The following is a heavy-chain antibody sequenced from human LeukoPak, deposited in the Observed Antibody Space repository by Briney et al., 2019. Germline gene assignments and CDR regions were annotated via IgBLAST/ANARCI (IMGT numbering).Heavy chain of an antibody. CDR1: GFTFSSYA. Sequence: GGSLRLSCAASGFTFSSYAMSWVRQAPGKGLEWVSAISGSGGSTYYADSVKGRFTISRDNSKNTLYLQMNSLRAEDTAVYYCARGGDSSSWYGEIDYWGQGTLVTVSS. J-gene: IGHJ4*02. CDR3: ARGGDSSSWYGEIDY. D-gene: IGHD6-13*01. V-gene: IGHV3-23*01. CDR2: ISGSGGST.